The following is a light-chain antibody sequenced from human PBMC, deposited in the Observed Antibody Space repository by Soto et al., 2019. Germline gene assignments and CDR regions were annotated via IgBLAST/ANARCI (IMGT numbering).Light chain of an antibody. CDR1: KVGNKY. CDR2: QDT. CDR3: QVWDSSTVV. Sequence: SYELTQPPSVSVSRGQTASVTCSGDKVGNKYACWYQQKPGQSPALVIYQDTNRPSGIPERFSGSNSGNTATLTISETQAMDEADYYCQVWDSSTVVFGGGTKLTVL. V-gene: IGLV3-1*01. J-gene: IGLJ2*01.